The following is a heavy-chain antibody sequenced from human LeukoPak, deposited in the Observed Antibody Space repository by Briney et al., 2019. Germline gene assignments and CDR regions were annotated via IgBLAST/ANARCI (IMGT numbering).Heavy chain of an antibody. CDR3: AREYYYYGMDV. V-gene: IGHV1-18*01. Sequence: ASVKVSCKASGGTFSSYAISWVRQAPGQGLEWMGWISAYNGNTNYAQKLQGRVTMTTDTSTSTAYMELRSLRSDDTAVYYCAREYYYYGMDVWGQGTTVTVSS. CDR1: GGTFSSYA. CDR2: ISAYNGNT. J-gene: IGHJ6*02.